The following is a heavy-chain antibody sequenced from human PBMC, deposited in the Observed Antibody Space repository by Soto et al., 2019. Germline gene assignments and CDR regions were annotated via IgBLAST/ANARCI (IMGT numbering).Heavy chain of an antibody. CDR1: GFTFSSDA. V-gene: IGHV3-23*01. CDR3: AKDVDIVGVSAAANDDFDI. CDR2: ISGSGCST. Sequence: PRGSLRLSCAASGFTFSSDATIWVRQAPGKGLEWVAFISGSGCSTYYADSVKGRFTISIDSSKDTLYLQINSLGSYDTAVYYSAKDVDIVGVSAAANDDFDIWGQGTMVTVSS. J-gene: IGHJ3*02. D-gene: IGHD2-2*01.